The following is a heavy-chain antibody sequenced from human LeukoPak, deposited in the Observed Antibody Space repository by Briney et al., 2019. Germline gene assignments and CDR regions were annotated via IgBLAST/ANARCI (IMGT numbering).Heavy chain of an antibody. CDR3: ARESGYHGSGFDP. J-gene: IGHJ5*02. CDR2: IPYDGSNK. Sequence: GGSLRLSCAASGFTFSSYAMHWVRQAPGKGLEWVALIPYDGSNKYYADSVKGRFTISRDNAKNTLYLQMNSLRDEDTAVYYCARESGYHGSGFDPWGQGTLVTVSS. D-gene: IGHD3-10*01. V-gene: IGHV3-30*04. CDR1: GFTFSSYA.